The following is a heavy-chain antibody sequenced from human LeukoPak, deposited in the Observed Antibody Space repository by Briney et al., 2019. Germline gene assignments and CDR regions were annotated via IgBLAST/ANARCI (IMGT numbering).Heavy chain of an antibody. V-gene: IGHV3-21*01. Sequence: GGSLRLSCAASGFTFSSYSMNWVRQAPGKGLEWVSSISSSSSYIYYADSVKGRFTISRDNAKNSLYLQMNSLRAEDTAVYYCAGAPNLYDSSGYYHAFDIWGQGTMVTVSS. CDR3: AGAPNLYDSSGYYHAFDI. D-gene: IGHD3-22*01. J-gene: IGHJ3*02. CDR1: GFTFSSYS. CDR2: ISSSSSYI.